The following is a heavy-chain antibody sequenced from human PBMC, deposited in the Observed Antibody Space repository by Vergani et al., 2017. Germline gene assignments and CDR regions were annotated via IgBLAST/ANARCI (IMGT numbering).Heavy chain of an antibody. CDR3: ARRSGIVXDIFSGTQYFFDF. Sequence: QVQLQESGPGLVKPSETLYLTCAVSGFSIDNGYYWDWLRQPPGKGLEWIGSIYRTGRTHFNPSLKSRVTISVDTSNNHFSLRLNSLTAADTAVYYCARRSGIVXDIFSGTQYFFDFWGQGTLVTVSS. J-gene: IGHJ4*02. V-gene: IGHV4-38-2*01. CDR2: IYRTGRT. CDR1: GFSIDNGYY. D-gene: IGHD3-9*01.